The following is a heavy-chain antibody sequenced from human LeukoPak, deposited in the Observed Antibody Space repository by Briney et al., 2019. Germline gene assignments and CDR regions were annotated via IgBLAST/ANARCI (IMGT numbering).Heavy chain of an antibody. Sequence: ASVKVSCKASGYTFTGYYMHWVRQAPGQGLEWMGWINPNSGGTNYAQKFQGRVTMTRDTSISTAYMELSRLRSADTAVYYCARDPSRGPPPNWSDPWGQGTLVTVSS. D-gene: IGHD3-10*01. CDR2: INPNSGGT. CDR1: GYTFTGYY. V-gene: IGHV1-2*02. CDR3: ARDPSRGPPPNWSDP. J-gene: IGHJ5*02.